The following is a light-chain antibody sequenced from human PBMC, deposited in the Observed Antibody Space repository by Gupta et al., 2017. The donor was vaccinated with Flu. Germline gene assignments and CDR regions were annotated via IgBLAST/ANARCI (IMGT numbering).Light chain of an antibody. CDR1: QSVFYSSNNKNY. J-gene: IGKJ1*01. CDR3: QQYYTTPQT. V-gene: IGKV4-1*01. CDR2: CAS. Sequence: DIVMTQPPDSLPVSLGERATIHCKASQSVFYSSNNKNYLAWYQQRPGQPPKLLIYCASTRESGVPDRFRGSGSGTDFTLTISSLQAEDVAVYYCQQYYTTPQTFGQGTKVEIE.